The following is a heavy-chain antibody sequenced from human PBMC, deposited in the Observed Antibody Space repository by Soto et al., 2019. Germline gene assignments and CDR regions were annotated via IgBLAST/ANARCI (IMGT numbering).Heavy chain of an antibody. D-gene: IGHD3-22*01. Sequence: EVQLVESGGGLVQPGGSLRLSCAASGFTFSSYSMNWVRQAPGKGLEWVSNISSSRRTIYYADSVKGRFTISRDNAKNSVYLQRNSRRAEDTAVYYCAREDITLRGWFDPRGQGTLVTVSS. CDR2: ISSSRRTI. CDR3: AREDITLRGWFDP. CDR1: GFTFSSYS. V-gene: IGHV3-48*01. J-gene: IGHJ5*02.